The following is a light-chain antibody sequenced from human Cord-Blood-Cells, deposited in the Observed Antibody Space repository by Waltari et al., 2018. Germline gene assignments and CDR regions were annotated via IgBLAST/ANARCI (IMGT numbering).Light chain of an antibody. V-gene: IGLV2-14*01. J-gene: IGLJ3*02. Sequence: QSALTQPASVSGSPGQSITISCTGTISEVGGYNYVSWYQQHPGKAPKLMIYDVSNRPSGVSNRFSGSKSGNTASLTISGLQAEDEADYYCSSYTSSSSWVFGGGTKLTVL. CDR2: DVS. CDR1: ISEVGGYNY. CDR3: SSYTSSSSWV.